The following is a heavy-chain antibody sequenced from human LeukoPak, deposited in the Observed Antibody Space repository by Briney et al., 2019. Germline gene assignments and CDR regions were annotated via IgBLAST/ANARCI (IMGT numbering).Heavy chain of an antibody. CDR2: MNPNSGNT. J-gene: IGHJ3*02. CDR3: ARQKNSGWYRSLVFDI. V-gene: IGHV1-8*01. Sequence: GASVKVSCKASGYTFTSYDINWVRQATGQGLEWMGWMNPNSGNTGYAQKFQGRVTMTRNTSISTAYMELSSLRSEDTAVYYCARQKNSGWYRSLVFDIWGQGTKVTVSS. CDR1: GYTFTSYD. D-gene: IGHD6-19*01.